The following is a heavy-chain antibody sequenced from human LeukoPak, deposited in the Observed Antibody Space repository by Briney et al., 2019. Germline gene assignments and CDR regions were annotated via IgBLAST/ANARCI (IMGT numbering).Heavy chain of an antibody. V-gene: IGHV3-11*04. D-gene: IGHD3-22*01. CDR2: ISSSGSSK. CDR3: ARDIYYYDSSGYYFPGGSDY. J-gene: IGHJ4*02. Sequence: GGSLRLSCAASGFTFSDYYMSWIRQAPGKGLEWVSYISSSGSSKYYADSVKGRFTISRDNAKNSLYLQMNSLRAEDTAVYYCARDIYYYDSSGYYFPGGSDYWGQGTLVTVSS. CDR1: GFTFSDYY.